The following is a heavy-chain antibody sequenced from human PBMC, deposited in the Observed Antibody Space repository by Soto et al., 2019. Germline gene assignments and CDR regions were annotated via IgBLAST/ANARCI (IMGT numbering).Heavy chain of an antibody. CDR1: GFSLSTSGVG. CDR2: IYWDDDK. CDR3: AHRNYGDYKVDNWFDP. Sequence: QITLKESGPTLVKPTQTLTLTCTFSGFSLSTSGVGVGWIRQPPGKALEWLALIYWDDDKRYSPSLKSRLTITKDTPKNQVGRTMTNMDPVDTDTDVGAHRNYGDYKVDNWFDPWGQGTLVTVSA. J-gene: IGHJ5*02. D-gene: IGHD4-17*01. V-gene: IGHV2-5*02.